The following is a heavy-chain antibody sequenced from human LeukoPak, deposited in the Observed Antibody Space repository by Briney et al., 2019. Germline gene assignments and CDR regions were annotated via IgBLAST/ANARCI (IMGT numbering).Heavy chain of an antibody. D-gene: IGHD3-10*01. V-gene: IGHV1-69*13. J-gene: IGHJ6*04. CDR3: ARVGYYGSGSYSRGMDV. CDR2: IIPIFGTA. Sequence: TVKLSCKASGGTFSSYAISWVRQPPGQGLEWMGGIIPIFGTANYAQKFQGRVTITADESTSTAYMELSSLRSEDTAVYYCARVGYYGSGSYSRGMDVWGKGTTVTVSS. CDR1: GGTFSSYA.